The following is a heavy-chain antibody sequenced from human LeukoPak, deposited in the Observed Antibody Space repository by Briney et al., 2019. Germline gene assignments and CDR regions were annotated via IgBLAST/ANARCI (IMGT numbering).Heavy chain of an antibody. CDR1: GFTFSSYG. CDR3: ARDSEDIVVVPAASLGWKPRGAFDI. J-gene: IGHJ3*02. CDR2: IWYDGSNK. D-gene: IGHD2-2*01. V-gene: IGHV3-33*01. Sequence: PGGSLRLSCAASGFTFSSYGMHWVRQAPGKGLEWVAVIWYDGSNKYYADSVKGRFTISRDNSRNTLYLQMNSLRAEDTAVYYCARDSEDIVVVPAASLGWKPRGAFDIWGQGTMVTVSS.